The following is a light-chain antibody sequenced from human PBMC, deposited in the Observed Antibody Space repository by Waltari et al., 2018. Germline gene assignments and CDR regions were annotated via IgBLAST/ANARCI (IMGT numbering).Light chain of an antibody. CDR2: KAS. Sequence: DIQMTQSPSTLSASVGDRVTITCRASQSVRTWLAWYPQKPGKAPKLLIYKASSLESGVPSRFSGSGSGTEFTLTISSMQPDDFATYYCQQCHSYSFGQGTSLAIK. V-gene: IGKV1-5*03. J-gene: IGKJ2*01. CDR3: QQCHSYS. CDR1: QSVRTW.